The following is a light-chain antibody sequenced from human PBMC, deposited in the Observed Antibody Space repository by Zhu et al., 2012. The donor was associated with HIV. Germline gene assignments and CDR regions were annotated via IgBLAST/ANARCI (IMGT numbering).Light chain of an antibody. Sequence: EIVLTQSPATLSLSPGERATLSCRASQSVSSYLAWYQQKPGQAPRLLIYGASRRVTGIPDRFSGSGSGTDFTLTISRLEPEDFAVYYCQQYATWTFGQGTKVEIK. CDR2: GAS. CDR1: QSVSSY. V-gene: IGKV3-20*01. J-gene: IGKJ1*01. CDR3: QQYATWT.